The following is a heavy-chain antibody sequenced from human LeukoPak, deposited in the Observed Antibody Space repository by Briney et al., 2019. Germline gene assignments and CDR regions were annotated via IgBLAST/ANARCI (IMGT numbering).Heavy chain of an antibody. D-gene: IGHD2-21*02. CDR2: ISYDGSNK. CDR3: ARDLGWLTAAFDY. V-gene: IGHV3-30*04. CDR1: GFTFSSYA. Sequence: GGSLRLSCAASGFTFSSYAMHWVRQAPGKGLEWVAVISYDGSNKYYADSVKGRFTISRDNAKNSLYLQMNSLRAEDTAVYYCARDLGWLTAAFDYWGQGTLVTVSS. J-gene: IGHJ4*02.